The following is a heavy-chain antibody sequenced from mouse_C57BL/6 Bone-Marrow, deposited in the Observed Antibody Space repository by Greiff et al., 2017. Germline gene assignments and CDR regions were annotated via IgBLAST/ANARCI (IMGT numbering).Heavy chain of an antibody. Sequence: EVKLVESGGGLVKPGGSLKLSCAASGFTFSSYAMSWVRQTPETRLEWVATISDGGSYTYYPDNVKGRFTISRDNAKNNLYLQMSHLKSEDTAMYYCARDLFITTVVADYAMDYWGQGTSVTVSS. J-gene: IGHJ4*01. D-gene: IGHD1-1*01. V-gene: IGHV5-4*01. CDR3: ARDLFITTVVADYAMDY. CDR2: ISDGGSYT. CDR1: GFTFSSYA.